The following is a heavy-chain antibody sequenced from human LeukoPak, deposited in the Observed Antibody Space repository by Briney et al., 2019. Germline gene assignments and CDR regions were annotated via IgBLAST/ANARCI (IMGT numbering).Heavy chain of an antibody. CDR1: GFTFSSYS. CDR3: ARDPLYYYDKGPFDY. Sequence: PGGSLTLSCAASGFTFSSYSMNWVRQAPGKGLAWVSYISSSSSTIYYADSVKGRFTISRDNAKNSLYLQMNSLRAEDTAVYYCARDPLYYYDKGPFDYWGQGTLVTVSS. J-gene: IGHJ4*02. CDR2: ISSSSSTI. D-gene: IGHD3-22*01. V-gene: IGHV3-48*04.